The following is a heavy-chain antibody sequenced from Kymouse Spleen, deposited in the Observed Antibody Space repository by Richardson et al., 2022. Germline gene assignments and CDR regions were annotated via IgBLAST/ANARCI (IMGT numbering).Heavy chain of an antibody. V-gene: IGHV4-39*01. J-gene: IGHJ4*02. Sequence: QLQLQESGPGLVKPSETLSLTCTVSGGSISSSSYYWGWIRQPPGKGLEWIGSIYYSGSTYYNPSLKSRVTISVDTSKNQFSLKLSSVTAADTAVYYCARRMVRGGPIDYWGQGTLVTVSS. D-gene: IGHD3-10*01. CDR1: GGSISSSSYY. CDR3: ARRMVRGGPIDY. CDR2: IYYSGST.